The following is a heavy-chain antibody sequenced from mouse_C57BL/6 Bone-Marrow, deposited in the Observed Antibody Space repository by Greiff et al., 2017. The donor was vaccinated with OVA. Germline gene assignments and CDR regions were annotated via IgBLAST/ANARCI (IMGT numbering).Heavy chain of an antibody. CDR2: ISNGGGST. CDR3: ARPTTVAAGGWFAY. CDR1: GFTFSDYY. D-gene: IGHD1-1*01. V-gene: IGHV5-12*01. Sequence: EVKLVESGGGLVQPGGSLKLSCAASGFTFSDYYMYWVRQTPEKRLEWVAYISNGGGSTYYPDTVKGRFTISRDNAKNTLYLQMSRLKSEDTAMYYCARPTTVAAGGWFAYWGQGTLVTVSA. J-gene: IGHJ3*01.